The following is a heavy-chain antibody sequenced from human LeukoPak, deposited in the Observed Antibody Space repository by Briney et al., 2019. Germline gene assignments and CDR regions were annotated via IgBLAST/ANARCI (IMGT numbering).Heavy chain of an antibody. J-gene: IGHJ4*02. CDR2: IHYSGDI. D-gene: IGHD3-22*01. V-gene: IGHV4-59*01. Sequence: PSETLSLTCTVSGASISTSYWYWIRQPPGKGLEWIGYIHYSGDINYNPSLKSRVTISAYTSKNQLSLNLSSMTAADTAVYYCARAPYDSSGCTFDYWGQGTLVTVSS. CDR1: GASISTSY. CDR3: ARAPYDSSGCTFDY.